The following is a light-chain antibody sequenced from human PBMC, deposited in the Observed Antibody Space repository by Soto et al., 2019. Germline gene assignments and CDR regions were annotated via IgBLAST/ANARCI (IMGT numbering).Light chain of an antibody. J-gene: IGKJ1*01. Sequence: EIVLTQSPGTLSLSPGERATLSCRASQSVSSNYLAWYQQKPGQAPRLLIYTASGRATGIPDRFNGSGSGTDFTLTISRVESEDVAVYYCQQYGTSPWTFGQGTKVEIK. CDR1: QSVSSNY. CDR2: TAS. V-gene: IGKV3-20*01. CDR3: QQYGTSPWT.